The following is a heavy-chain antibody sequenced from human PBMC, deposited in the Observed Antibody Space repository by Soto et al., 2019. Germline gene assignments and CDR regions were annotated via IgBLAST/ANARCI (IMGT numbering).Heavy chain of an antibody. D-gene: IGHD3-10*01. CDR3: ARRHKNFSSGSYYYYYGMDV. J-gene: IGHJ6*02. CDR1: GGSISSSSYY. Sequence: SETLSLTCTVSGGSISSSSYYWGWIRQPPGKGLEWIGSIYYSGSTYYNPSLKSRVTISVDTSKNQFSLKLSSVTAADTAVYYCARRHKNFSSGSYYYYYGMDVWGQGTTVTVSS. V-gene: IGHV4-39*01. CDR2: IYYSGST.